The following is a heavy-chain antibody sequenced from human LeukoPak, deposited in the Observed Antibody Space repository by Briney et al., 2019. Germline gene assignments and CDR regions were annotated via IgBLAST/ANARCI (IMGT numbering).Heavy chain of an antibody. CDR3: AKDQGQGITMIRGVMILPFDP. J-gene: IGHJ5*02. V-gene: IGHV3-30*02. CDR1: GFTFSRYG. D-gene: IGHD3-10*01. Sequence: PGGSLRLSCAASGFTFSRYGMHWVRQAPGKGLEWVAFIRYDGSNKYYVDSVKGRFTISRDNSKTTLYLQMNSLRAEDTAVYYCAKDQGQGITMIRGVMILPFDPWGQGTLVTVSS. CDR2: IRYDGSNK.